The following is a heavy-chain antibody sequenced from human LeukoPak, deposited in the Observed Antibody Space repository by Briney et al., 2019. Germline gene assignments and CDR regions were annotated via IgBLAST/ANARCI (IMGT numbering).Heavy chain of an antibody. J-gene: IGHJ4*02. CDR2: IYPSDSDI. Sequence: GESLKISCKASGYSFTNYWIGWVRQMPGKGLEWMGIIYPSDSDIRYSPSFQGQVTISADKSISTAYLQWSSLKASDTAMYYCARTHDSSGYYYHYWGQGTLVTVSS. V-gene: IGHV5-51*01. CDR3: ARTHDSSGYYYHY. CDR1: GYSFTNYW. D-gene: IGHD3-22*01.